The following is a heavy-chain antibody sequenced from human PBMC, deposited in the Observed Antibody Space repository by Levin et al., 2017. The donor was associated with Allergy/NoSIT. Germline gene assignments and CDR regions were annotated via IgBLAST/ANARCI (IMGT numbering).Heavy chain of an antibody. V-gene: IGHV3-30*18. CDR1: GFTFSSYG. D-gene: IGHD4-17*01. J-gene: IGHJ4*02. CDR3: ANMVTTGY. CDR2: ILKDGSNK. Sequence: GESLKISCAASGFTFSSYGMHWVRQAPGEGLEWVAVILKDGSNKQYADSVKGRFTISRDNSKNTLYLQMDSLRAEDTAVYYCANMVTTGYWGQGTLVTVSS.